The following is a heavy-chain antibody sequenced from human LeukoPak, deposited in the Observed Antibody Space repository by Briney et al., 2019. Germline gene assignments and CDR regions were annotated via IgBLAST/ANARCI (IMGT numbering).Heavy chain of an antibody. J-gene: IGHJ5*02. Sequence: ASVKVSCKASGYTFTSYGISWVRQAPGHGLECMGWISAYNGNTNYAQKLQGRVTMTTDTSTSTAYMELRSLRSDDTAVYYCARDSYYSSSWYGNWFDPWGQGTLVTVSS. CDR2: ISAYNGNT. D-gene: IGHD6-13*01. CDR1: GYTFTSYG. V-gene: IGHV1-18*01. CDR3: ARDSYYSSSWYGNWFDP.